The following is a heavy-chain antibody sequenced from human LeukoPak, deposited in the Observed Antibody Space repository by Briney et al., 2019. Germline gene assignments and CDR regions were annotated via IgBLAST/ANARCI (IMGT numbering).Heavy chain of an antibody. D-gene: IGHD1-26*01. CDR2: ISAYNGNT. J-gene: IGHJ4*02. CDR1: GYTFTSYG. Sequence: ASVKVSCKASGYTFTSYGISWVRQAPGQGLEWMGWISAYNGNTNYAQKLQGRVTMTTDTSTSTAYMELRSLRSEDTAVYYCATDYSGSLQFDYWGQGTLVTVSS. CDR3: ATDYSGSLQFDY. V-gene: IGHV1-18*01.